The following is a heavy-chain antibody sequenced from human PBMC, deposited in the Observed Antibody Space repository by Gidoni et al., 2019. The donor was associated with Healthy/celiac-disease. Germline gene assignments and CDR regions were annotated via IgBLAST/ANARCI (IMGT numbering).Heavy chain of an antibody. V-gene: IGHV3-23*04. D-gene: IGHD5-18*01. J-gene: IGHJ6*02. CDR2: ISGSGGST. CDR3: AKDRGYSYGYGGGDYYGMDV. Sequence: EVQLVESGGGLVQPGGSLRLSCAASGFTFSSYAMSWVRQAPGKGLEWVSAISGSGGSTYYADSVKGRFTISRDNSKNTLYLQMNSLRAEDTAVYYCAKDRGYSYGYGGGDYYGMDVWGQGTTVTVSS. CDR1: GFTFSSYA.